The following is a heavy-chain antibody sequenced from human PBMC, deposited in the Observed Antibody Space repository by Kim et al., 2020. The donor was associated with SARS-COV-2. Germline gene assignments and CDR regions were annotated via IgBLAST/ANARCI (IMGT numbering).Heavy chain of an antibody. CDR3: AKGEQQLARFDY. D-gene: IGHD6-13*01. V-gene: IGHV3-30*02. Sequence: YYADSVKGRFTISRDNSKNTLYLQMNSLRAEDTAVYYCAKGEQQLARFDYWGQGTLVTVSS. J-gene: IGHJ4*02.